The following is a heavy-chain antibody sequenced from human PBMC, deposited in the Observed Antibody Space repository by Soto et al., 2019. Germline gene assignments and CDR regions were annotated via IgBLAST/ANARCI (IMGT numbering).Heavy chain of an antibody. Sequence: QVQLVESGGGVVQPGRSLRLSCAASGFTFSSYAMHWVRQAPGKGLEWVAVISYDGSNKYYADSVKGRFTISRDNSKNTLYLQMNSLRAEDTAVYYCAKSGTGYFDLWGRGTLVTVSS. J-gene: IGHJ2*01. V-gene: IGHV3-30-3*02. CDR1: GFTFSSYA. D-gene: IGHD1-1*01. CDR2: ISYDGSNK. CDR3: AKSGTGYFDL.